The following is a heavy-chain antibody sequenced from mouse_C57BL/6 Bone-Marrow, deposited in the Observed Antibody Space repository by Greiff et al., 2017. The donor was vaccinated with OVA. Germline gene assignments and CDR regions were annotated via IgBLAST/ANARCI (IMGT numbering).Heavy chain of an antibody. D-gene: IGHD1-1*01. J-gene: IGHJ3*01. V-gene: IGHV1-81*01. Sequence: QVQLQQSGAELARPGASVKLSCKASGYTFTSYGISWVKQRTGQGLEWIGEIYPRSGNTYYNEKFKGKATLTADKSSSTAYMELRSLTSEDSAVYFCARDRNYYYGSTFAYWGQGTLVTVSA. CDR3: ARDRNYYYGSTFAY. CDR2: IYPRSGNT. CDR1: GYTFTSYG.